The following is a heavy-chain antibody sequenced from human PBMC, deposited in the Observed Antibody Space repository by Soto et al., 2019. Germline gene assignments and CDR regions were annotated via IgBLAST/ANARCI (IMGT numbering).Heavy chain of an antibody. J-gene: IGHJ4*02. CDR2: TYYSGST. Sequence: PSETLSLTCTVSGGSISGYYWSWIRQPPGKGLEWIGYTYYSGSTNYNPSLKSRVTISVDTSKNQFSLKLSSVTAADTAVYYCTKSAQINSSGWYRDWGQGTLVTVSS. V-gene: IGHV4-59*01. CDR3: TKSAQINSSGWYRD. D-gene: IGHD6-19*01. CDR1: GGSISGYY.